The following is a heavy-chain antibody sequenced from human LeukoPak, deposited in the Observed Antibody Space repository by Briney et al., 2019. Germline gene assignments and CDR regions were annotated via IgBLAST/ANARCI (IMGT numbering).Heavy chain of an antibody. D-gene: IGHD3-10*01. CDR3: ARGAWFGELYFDY. CDR1: GGSISSYY. CDR2: IYYSGST. J-gene: IGHJ4*02. V-gene: IGHV4-59*01. Sequence: PSETLSLTCTVSGGSISSYYWSWIRQPPGKGLEWIGYIYYSGSTNYNPSLKSRVTISVDTSKNQFSLKLSSVTAADTAVYYCARGAWFGELYFDYWGQGTLVTVSS.